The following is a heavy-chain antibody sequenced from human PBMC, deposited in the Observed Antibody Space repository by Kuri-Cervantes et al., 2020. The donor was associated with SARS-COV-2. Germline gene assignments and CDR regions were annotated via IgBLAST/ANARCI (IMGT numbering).Heavy chain of an antibody. D-gene: IGHD5-18*01. CDR2: IYYSGST. Sequence: GSLRLSCTVSGGSISSSSYYWGWIRQPPGKGLEWIGSIYYSGSTYYNPPLKSRVTISVDTSKNQFSLKLSSVTAADTAVYYCARHRYSYGTPDWFDPWGQGTLVTVSS. CDR3: ARHRYSYGTPDWFDP. J-gene: IGHJ5*02. V-gene: IGHV4-39*01. CDR1: GGSISSSSYY.